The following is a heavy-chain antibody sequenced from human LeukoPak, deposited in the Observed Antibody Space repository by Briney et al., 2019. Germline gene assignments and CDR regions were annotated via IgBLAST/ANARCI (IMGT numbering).Heavy chain of an antibody. CDR1: GGSFSGYY. CDR3: AKQREGTSWSPDY. J-gene: IGHJ4*02. D-gene: IGHD6-13*01. V-gene: IGHV4-34*01. Sequence: SETLSLTCAVYGGSFSGYYWSWIRQPPGKGLEWIGEINHSGSTNYNPSLKSRVTISVDTSKNQFSLKLSSVTAADTAVYYCAKQREGTSWSPDYWGQGTLVTVSS. CDR2: INHSGST.